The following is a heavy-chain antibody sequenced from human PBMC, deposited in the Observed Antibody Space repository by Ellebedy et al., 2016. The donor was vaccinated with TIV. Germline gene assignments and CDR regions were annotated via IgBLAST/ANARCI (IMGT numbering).Heavy chain of an antibody. CDR3: ARPGKPYAIDY. J-gene: IGHJ4*02. Sequence: GESLKISCVASGFTFGSYWMRWVRQAPGKGLEWVANIKYDGSEHYYVDSVKGRFTISRDNAKNSLYLQMSSLRAEDTAVYYCARPGKPYAIDYWGQGILVTVSS. CDR2: IKYDGSEH. CDR1: GFTFGSYW. V-gene: IGHV3-7*03. D-gene: IGHD2-8*01.